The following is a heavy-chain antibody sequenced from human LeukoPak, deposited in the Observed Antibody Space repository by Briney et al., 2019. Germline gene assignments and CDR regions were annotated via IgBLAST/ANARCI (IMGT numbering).Heavy chain of an antibody. CDR3: TRRKGYYDSSGNNIDY. CDR2: IRYDGSNK. CDR1: GFTFSSYG. J-gene: IGHJ4*02. V-gene: IGHV3-30*02. Sequence: PGGSLRLSRAASGFTFSSYGRHWVRQAPGKGLEWVAFIRYDGSNKYYADSVKGRFTISRDNSKNTLYLQMNSLRAEDTAVYYCTRRKGYYDSSGNNIDYWGQGTLVTVSS. D-gene: IGHD3-22*01.